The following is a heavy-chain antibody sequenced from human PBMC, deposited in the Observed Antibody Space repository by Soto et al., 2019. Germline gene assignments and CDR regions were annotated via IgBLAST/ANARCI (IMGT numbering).Heavy chain of an antibody. Sequence: VQLVESGGGLVQPGGSLRLSCAASGFTFSSYWMHWVRQAPGKGLVWVSRIKGDGSNTNYADSVKGRFTISRDNAKNTFHLQMNSLRAEDTAVYYCARGAFGAYYFDYWGQGSLVTVSS. CDR1: GFTFSSYW. V-gene: IGHV3-74*01. CDR3: ARGAFGAYYFDY. CDR2: IKGDGSNT. D-gene: IGHD3-3*01. J-gene: IGHJ4*02.